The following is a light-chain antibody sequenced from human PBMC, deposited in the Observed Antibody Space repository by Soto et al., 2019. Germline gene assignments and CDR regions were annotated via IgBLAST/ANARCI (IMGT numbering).Light chain of an antibody. CDR1: QDVGNW. CDR3: LQTISFPWT. J-gene: IGKJ1*01. Sequence: DIQMTQSPSSVSASVGDRVSITCRASQDVGNWLAWYQQKPGKAPKLLISASSSLQSGVPSRFSGSGSGTDFTLMISSLQPEDCAIYWCLQTISFPWTFGQGTKVEIK. CDR2: ASS. V-gene: IGKV1-12*01.